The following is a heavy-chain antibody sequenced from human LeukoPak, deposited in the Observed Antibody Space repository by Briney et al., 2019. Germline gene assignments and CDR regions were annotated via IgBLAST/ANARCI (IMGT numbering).Heavy chain of an antibody. CDR3: ARDPYSGTYGDTYYYYMDV. J-gene: IGHJ6*03. D-gene: IGHD1-26*01. CDR1: GFTFSSYG. V-gene: IGHV3-21*01. CDR2: ISGSGGTT. Sequence: GGSLRLSCAASGFTFSSYGMNWVRRAPGKGLEWVSAISGSGGTTYHADSVKGRFTISRDNARNSLYLQMNSLRAEDTAVYYCARDPYSGTYGDTYYYYMDVWGKGTTVTISS.